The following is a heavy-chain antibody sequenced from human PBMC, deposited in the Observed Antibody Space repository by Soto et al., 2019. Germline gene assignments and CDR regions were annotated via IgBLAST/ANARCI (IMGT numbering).Heavy chain of an antibody. CDR2: SRNKANSYTT. Sequence: EVQLVESGGGLVQPGGSLRLSCAVSGFTFSDHYMDWVRQAPGKGLEWVGRSRNKANSYTTEYAASVKGRFTISRDDSEKSLYLQMDSLKTEDTAVYFCIRPMAGTTRGFDYWGQGTLVTVSS. CDR1: GFTFSDHY. J-gene: IGHJ4*02. CDR3: IRPMAGTTRGFDY. D-gene: IGHD1-1*01. V-gene: IGHV3-72*01.